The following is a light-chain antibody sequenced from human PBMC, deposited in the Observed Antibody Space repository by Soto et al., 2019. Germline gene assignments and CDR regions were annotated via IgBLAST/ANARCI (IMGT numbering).Light chain of an antibody. Sequence: IQLTQSPSSLSASVGDRVTITCRASPAIASFLAWYQQKPGTAPKLLIYDAATLQSGVPSRFSGSRSGTEDTLTIGSLQPEDFATYYCQQLYGSPWTFGQGTKVEI. CDR1: PAIASF. J-gene: IGKJ1*01. CDR2: DAA. V-gene: IGKV1-9*01. CDR3: QQLYGSPWT.